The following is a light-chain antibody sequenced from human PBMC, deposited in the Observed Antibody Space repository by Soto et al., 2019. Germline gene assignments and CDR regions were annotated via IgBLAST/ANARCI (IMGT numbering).Light chain of an antibody. Sequence: DIQMTQSPSTLSASVGDGVTITCRASQSISTWLAWYQQKPGKAPKLLIYKASNLEGGVPSRFSGSGSGTEFTITISSLQPDDFATYYCQLYNTYPLTFGGGTTVEIK. CDR3: QLYNTYPLT. CDR2: KAS. CDR1: QSISTW. V-gene: IGKV1-5*03. J-gene: IGKJ4*01.